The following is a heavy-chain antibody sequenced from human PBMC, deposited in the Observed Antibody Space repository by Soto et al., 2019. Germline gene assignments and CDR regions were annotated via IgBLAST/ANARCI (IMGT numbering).Heavy chain of an antibody. CDR1: GGSISRGGYS. CDR2: IYHSGST. V-gene: IGHV4-30-2*01. CDR3: ARVPDL. J-gene: IGHJ5*02. Sequence: SETLSLTCAVSGGSISRGGYSGSWIRQPPGKGLEWIGYIYHSGSTYYNPSLKSRVTISVDRSKNQFSLKLSSVTAADTAVYYCARVPDLWGQGTLVTVPS. D-gene: IGHD2-2*01.